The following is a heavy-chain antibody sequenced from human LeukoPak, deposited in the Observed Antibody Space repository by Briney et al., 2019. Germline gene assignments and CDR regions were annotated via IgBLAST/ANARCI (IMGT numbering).Heavy chain of an antibody. CDR1: GFTFSTYW. V-gene: IGHV3-7*01. D-gene: IGHD7-27*01. J-gene: IGHJ4*02. Sequence: AGGSLRLSCAASGFTFSTYWMSWVRQAPGKGLEWVANINQDGSEKYSVDSVTGRFTISRDNAKNSLYLQMNSLRAEDTAVYYCARDKLTGDSHFDSWGQGSLVTVSS. CDR2: INQDGSEK. CDR3: ARDKLTGDSHFDS.